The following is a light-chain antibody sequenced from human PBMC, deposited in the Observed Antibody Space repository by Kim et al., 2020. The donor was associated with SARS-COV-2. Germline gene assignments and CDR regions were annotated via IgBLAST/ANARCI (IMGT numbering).Light chain of an antibody. CDR1: QDTGHY. J-gene: IGKJ1*01. CDR3: QKYDGAPWT. V-gene: IGKV1-27*01. Sequence: ASVGDRVTLTCRASQDTGHYLAWYQQKPGNVPKLLISNASTLRSGVPSRFSGSGSGTDFTLTINSLQPEDVATYYCQKYDGAPWTFGQGTKVDIK. CDR2: NAS.